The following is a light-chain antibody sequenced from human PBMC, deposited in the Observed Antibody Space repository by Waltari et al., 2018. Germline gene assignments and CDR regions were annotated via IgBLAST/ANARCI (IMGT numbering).Light chain of an antibody. Sequence: EIVMTQSPATLSVSPGERAILSCRASQSVSSNLAWYQQKPGQVPRLLIYGASTRATGIPARFSGSGSGTEFTLTISSLQSEDFAVYYCQQYNNWPPYTFGQGTKLEIK. J-gene: IGKJ2*01. CDR2: GAS. CDR3: QQYNNWPPYT. CDR1: QSVSSN. V-gene: IGKV3-15*01.